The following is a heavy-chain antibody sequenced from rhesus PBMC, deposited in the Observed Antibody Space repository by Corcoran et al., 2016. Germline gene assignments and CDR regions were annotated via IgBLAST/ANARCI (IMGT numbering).Heavy chain of an antibody. J-gene: IGHJ4*01. CDR1: GFTSGNSD. D-gene: IGHD2-8*01. Sequence: EVQLVESGGGLVQPGGSLRLSCAAPGFTSGNSDLIWIRQAPGKGLEWVAVISYDGSKKYYADSVKDRFTISSDNSKNMLYLQMNNLILEDTAVYYCVGGYCSGGVCYAFDYWGQGVLVTVSS. CDR3: VGGYCSGGVCYAFDY. V-gene: IGHV3-54*01. CDR2: ISYDGSKK.